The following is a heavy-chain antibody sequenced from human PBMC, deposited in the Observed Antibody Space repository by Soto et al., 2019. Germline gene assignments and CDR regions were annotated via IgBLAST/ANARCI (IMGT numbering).Heavy chain of an antibody. V-gene: IGHV1-46*03. CDR2: INPSGGHT. Sequence: ASVKVSCKASGNTFSNYYIHWVRQAPGQGLEWMGTINPSGGHTTYAQKFLGRVTMTRDSSTSTLYMELTSLRFEDTAVYYCARDRDGYNGAFDYWGQGTLVTVSS. J-gene: IGHJ4*02. CDR3: ARDRDGYNGAFDY. D-gene: IGHD5-12*01. CDR1: GNTFSNYY.